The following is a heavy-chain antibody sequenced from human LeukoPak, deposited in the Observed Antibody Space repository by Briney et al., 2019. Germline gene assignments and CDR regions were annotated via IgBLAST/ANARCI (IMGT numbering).Heavy chain of an antibody. D-gene: IGHD3-10*01. CDR1: GFTFSSYW. CDR2: INSDGSST. CDR3: ARDMARRVFDY. Sequence: GGSLRLSCAASGFTFSSYWMHWVRQAPGKGLVWVSRINSDGSSTSYADSVKGRFTISRDNAKNTLYLQMNSLRAVDTAVYYCARDMARRVFDYWGQGTLVTVSS. V-gene: IGHV3-74*01. J-gene: IGHJ4*02.